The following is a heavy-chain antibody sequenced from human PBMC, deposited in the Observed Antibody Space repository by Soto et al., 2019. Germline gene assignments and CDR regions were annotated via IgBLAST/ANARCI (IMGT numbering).Heavy chain of an antibody. CDR1: GFTFSSYW. J-gene: IGHJ4*02. Sequence: GGSLRLSCAASGFTFSSYWMHWVRQAPGKGLVWVSRINSDGSSTSYADSAKGRFTISRDNAKNTLYLQMNSLRAEDTAVYYCARASDYGDERFKFDYWGQGTLVTVSS. CDR3: ARASDYGDERFKFDY. D-gene: IGHD4-17*01. V-gene: IGHV3-74*01. CDR2: INSDGSST.